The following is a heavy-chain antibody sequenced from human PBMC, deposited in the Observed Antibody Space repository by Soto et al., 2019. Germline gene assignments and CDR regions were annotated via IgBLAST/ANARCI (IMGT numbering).Heavy chain of an antibody. J-gene: IGHJ6*02. D-gene: IGHD3-10*01. Sequence: QVQLQQWGAGLLKPSETLSLTCGVYGGSFSGYSWNWIRQTPGKGLEWMGEYSHSGSTNYNPSLKSRVTMSADTSKNQFTLILRSVTAADTAVYFGPGGGSAKRTTLVRGGKHHRVYYYSGLDVWGQGTTVTVSS. CDR3: PGGGSAKRTTLVRGGKHHRVYYYSGLDV. CDR1: GGSFSGYS. CDR2: YSHSGST. V-gene: IGHV4-34*02.